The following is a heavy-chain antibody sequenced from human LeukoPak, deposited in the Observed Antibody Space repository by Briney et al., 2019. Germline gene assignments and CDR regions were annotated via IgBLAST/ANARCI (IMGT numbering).Heavy chain of an antibody. V-gene: IGHV4-4*02. CDR1: GDSISSSNW. J-gene: IGHJ4*02. CDR2: ISLSGST. Sequence: SGTLSLTCAVSGDSISSSNWWTWVRQPPGKGLEWIGEISLSGSTNYNASLKSRVTISVDKSYNQFSLKLSSVTAADTAVYYCASRRVLTGEPYWGQGTLVTVSS. CDR3: ASRRVLTGEPY. D-gene: IGHD7-27*01.